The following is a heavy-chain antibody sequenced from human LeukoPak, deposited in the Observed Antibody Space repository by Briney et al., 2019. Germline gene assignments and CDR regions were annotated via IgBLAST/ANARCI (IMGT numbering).Heavy chain of an antibody. CDR1: GYTFITHG. Sequence: ASVKVSCKASGYTFITHGLTWVRQAPGQGLEWMGWISAYNGNTIYAQTLQDRLTMTTDTSTSTAYMELRSLRCDDTAVYYCARGRLRYLDWTRAYSDYWGQGTLVTVSS. CDR2: ISAYNGNT. V-gene: IGHV1-18*01. J-gene: IGHJ4*02. CDR3: ARGRLRYLDWTRAYSDY. D-gene: IGHD3-9*01.